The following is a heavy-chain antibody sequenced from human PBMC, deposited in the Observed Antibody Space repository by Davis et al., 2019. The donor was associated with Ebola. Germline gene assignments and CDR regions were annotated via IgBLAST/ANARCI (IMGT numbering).Heavy chain of an antibody. D-gene: IGHD2-2*02. V-gene: IGHV3-30*02. CDR3: ARDPLGYTDDNDY. Sequence: GRSLRLSCPPSAFTLSFYGMHWARQAPGNGLEWVAFIRYDGINTYSADSVKGRFTISRDNSKNTVYLQMNSLRTEDTAVYYCARDPLGYTDDNDYWGQGTLVTVSS. CDR2: IRYDGINT. J-gene: IGHJ4*02. CDR1: AFTLSFYG.